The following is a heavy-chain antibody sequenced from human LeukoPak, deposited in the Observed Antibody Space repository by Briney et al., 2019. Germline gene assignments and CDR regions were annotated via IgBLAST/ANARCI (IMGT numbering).Heavy chain of an antibody. CDR2: ISAYNGNT. CDR1: GYTFTSYG. CDR3: ARDNSVGDSAWWFDP. V-gene: IGHV1-18*01. D-gene: IGHD5-12*01. Sequence: ASVKVSCKASGYTFTSYGISWVRQAPGQGLEWMGWISAYNGNTNYAQKLQGRVTMTTDTSTSTAYMELRSLRSDDTAVYYCARDNSVGDSAWWFDPWGQGTLVTVSS. J-gene: IGHJ5*02.